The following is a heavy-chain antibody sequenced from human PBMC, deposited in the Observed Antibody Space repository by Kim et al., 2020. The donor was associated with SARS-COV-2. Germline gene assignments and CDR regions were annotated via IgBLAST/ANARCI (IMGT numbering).Heavy chain of an antibody. CDR2: ISWNSGSI. CDR3: AKDSRYSSGYYPYFQH. V-gene: IGHV3-9*01. J-gene: IGHJ1*01. CDR1: GFTFDDYA. D-gene: IGHD3-22*01. Sequence: GGSLRLSCAASGFTFDDYAMHWVRQAPGKGLEWVSGISWNSGSIGYADSVKGRFTISRDNAKNSLYLQMNSLRAEDTALYYCAKDSRYSSGYYPYFQHWGQGTLVTVSS.